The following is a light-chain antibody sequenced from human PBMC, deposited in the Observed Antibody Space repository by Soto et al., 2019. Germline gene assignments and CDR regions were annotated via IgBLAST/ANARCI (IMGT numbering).Light chain of an antibody. CDR2: EVT. J-gene: IGLJ2*01. Sequence: QSALTQPASVSGSPGQSIIISCTGTSSDVGGSEFLSWYQQHPGKAPQLLIYEVTHRPSGVSDRFSGSKSANTASLTISGIQAKDEADYYCSSYTTTTVLFGGGTKLTVL. CDR1: SSDVGGSEF. V-gene: IGLV2-14*01. CDR3: SSYTTTTVL.